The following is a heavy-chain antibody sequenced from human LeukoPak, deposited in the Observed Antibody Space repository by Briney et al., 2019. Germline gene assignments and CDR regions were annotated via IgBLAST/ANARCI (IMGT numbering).Heavy chain of an antibody. J-gene: IGHJ4*02. Sequence: GGSLRLSCAASGFTFSSYAMSWVRQAPGKGLEWVSAISGSGGSTYYADSVKGRLTISRDNSKNTLYLQMNSLRAEDTAVYYCARARWYSRHYFDYWGQGTLVTVSS. CDR2: ISGSGGST. D-gene: IGHD6-13*01. V-gene: IGHV3-23*01. CDR3: ARARWYSRHYFDY. CDR1: GFTFSSYA.